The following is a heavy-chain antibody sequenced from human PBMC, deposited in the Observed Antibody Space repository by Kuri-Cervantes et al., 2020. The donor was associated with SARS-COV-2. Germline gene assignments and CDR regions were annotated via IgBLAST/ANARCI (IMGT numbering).Heavy chain of an antibody. D-gene: IGHD6-6*01. CDR1: GYTFTRHG. Sequence: ASVKVSCKASGYTFTRHGISWVRQAPGQGLEWMGCISGDNGKTNYAQKFQGRLTMTTDTSMNTAYMELRSLRSDDTAVYYCAREIALLEYSSSSVPWFDPWGQGTLVTVSS. CDR2: ISGDNGKT. CDR3: AREIALLEYSSSSVPWFDP. V-gene: IGHV1-18*01. J-gene: IGHJ5*02.